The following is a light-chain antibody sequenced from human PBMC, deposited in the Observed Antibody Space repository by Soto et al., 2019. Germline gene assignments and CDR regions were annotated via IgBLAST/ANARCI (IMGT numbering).Light chain of an antibody. V-gene: IGKV3-20*01. CDR3: QHYGSSPGLT. CDR2: GTS. CDR1: QRVSAGS. J-gene: IGKJ4*01. Sequence: EIVLTQSPGTLSLSPGERGTLSCRASQRVSAGSLAWYQQKPGQPPRLLIYGTSSRVTGIPDRFSGSGSGTDFTLNINRLEPEDFAMYYCQHYGSSPGLTFSGGTKVDIK.